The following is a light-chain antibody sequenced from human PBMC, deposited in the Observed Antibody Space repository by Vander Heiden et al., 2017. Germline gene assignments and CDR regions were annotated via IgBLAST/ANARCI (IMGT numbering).Light chain of an antibody. CDR1: HSISSW. CDR2: KAS. J-gene: IGKJ3*01. V-gene: IGKV1-5*03. Sequence: DIQMPQSPSTLSASVGDRVTITCRASHSISSWLAWYQQKPGKAPKVLIYKASSLESGVPSRFSGSGSGTEFTLTISSLQPDDFSTYYCQQYNSYPFTFGPGTKVDIK. CDR3: QQYNSYPFT.